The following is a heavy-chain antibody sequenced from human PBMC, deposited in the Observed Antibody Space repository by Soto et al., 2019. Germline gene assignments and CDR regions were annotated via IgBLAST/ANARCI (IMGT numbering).Heavy chain of an antibody. CDR3: ASDGVLRFLEWLEGYYYYGMDV. D-gene: IGHD3-3*01. Sequence: QVQLVESGGGVVQPGRSLRLSCAASGFTFSSYAMHWVRQAPGKGLEWVAVISYDGSNKYYADSVKGRFTISRDNSKNTLYLQMNSLRAEDTAVDYCASDGVLRFLEWLEGYYYYGMDVWGQGTTVTVSS. V-gene: IGHV3-30-3*01. J-gene: IGHJ6*02. CDR1: GFTFSSYA. CDR2: ISYDGSNK.